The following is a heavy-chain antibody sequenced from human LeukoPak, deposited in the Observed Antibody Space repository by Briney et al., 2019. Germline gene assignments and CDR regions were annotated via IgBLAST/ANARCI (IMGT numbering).Heavy chain of an antibody. V-gene: IGHV1-18*01. CDR1: GYTFTNYG. D-gene: IGHD4-17*01. CDR2: ISAYNGNT. J-gene: IGHJ4*02. CDR3: ARVGTVTGRDY. Sequence: ASVKVSCKASGYTFTNYGISWVRQAPGQGLEWMGWISAYNGNTHYAQNLQGRVTITRNTSISTAYMELSSLRSEDTAVYYCARVGTVTGRDYWGQGTLVTVSS.